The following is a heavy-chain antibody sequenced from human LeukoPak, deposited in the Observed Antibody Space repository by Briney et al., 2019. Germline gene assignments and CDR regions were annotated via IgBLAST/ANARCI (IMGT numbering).Heavy chain of an antibody. D-gene: IGHD2/OR15-2a*01. CDR3: ARRFSGHDAFDF. J-gene: IGHJ3*01. CDR1: GYSFTNYW. CDR2: IHPGDPDT. V-gene: IGHV5-51*01. Sequence: GESLKISCKGSGYSFTNYWIGWVRQIPGKGLEWMGIIHPGDPDTTYSPSFQGQVTMSADTSINTAYLQWRSLKASDTAVYYCARRFSGHDAFDFWGLGTMVTVSS.